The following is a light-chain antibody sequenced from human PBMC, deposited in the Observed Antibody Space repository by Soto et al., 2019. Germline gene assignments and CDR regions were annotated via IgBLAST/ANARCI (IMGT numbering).Light chain of an antibody. CDR2: KAS. J-gene: IGKJ1*01. V-gene: IGKV1-5*03. CDR1: QTINNW. Sequence: DIQMTQSPSTLSSSVGDRVTITCRASQTINNWLAWYQQKPGKAPKLLLYKASSLEGGVSSRFSGSASGTEFTLSISSLQPDDFATFYCQQYHNYPWTFGQGTKVEI. CDR3: QQYHNYPWT.